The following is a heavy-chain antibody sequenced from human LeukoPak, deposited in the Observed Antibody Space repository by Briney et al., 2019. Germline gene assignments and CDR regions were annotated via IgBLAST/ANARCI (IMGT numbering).Heavy chain of an antibody. Sequence: AASVKVSCKASGYTFTGYYMHWVRQAPGQGLEWMGWINPNSGGTNYAQMFQGRVTMTRDTSISTAFMELSRLRSDDTAVYYCARAEGGPATAIYWGQGTLVTVSS. J-gene: IGHJ4*02. V-gene: IGHV1-2*02. CDR3: ARAEGGPATAIY. CDR1: GYTFTGYY. CDR2: INPNSGGT. D-gene: IGHD2-21*02.